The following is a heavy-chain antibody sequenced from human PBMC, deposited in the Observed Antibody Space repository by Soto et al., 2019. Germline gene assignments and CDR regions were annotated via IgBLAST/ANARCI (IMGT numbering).Heavy chain of an antibody. Sequence: GAALKISCKRCGYSYTSYWIGWVRQMTGKGLEWKGIIYSGDSDTRYSPSFQGQVTISADKPISTAYLQWSSLKASDTAMYYCARPVDCSGGRCYSLYWGQGTLVTVSS. CDR2: IYSGDSDT. CDR3: ARPVDCSGGRCYSLY. CDR1: GYSYTSYW. J-gene: IGHJ4*02. V-gene: IGHV5-51*01. D-gene: IGHD2-15*01.